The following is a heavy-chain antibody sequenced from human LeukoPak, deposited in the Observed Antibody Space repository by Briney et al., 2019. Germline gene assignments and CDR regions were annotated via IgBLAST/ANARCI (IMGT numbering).Heavy chain of an antibody. CDR1: GGTFSIYA. V-gene: IGHV1-69*13. D-gene: IGHD3-22*01. Sequence: ASVKVSCKTSGGTFSIYAISWVRQAPGQGLEWMGGIIPIFGTANYAQKFQGRVTITADESTSTAYMELSSLRSEDTAVYYCARGQWNQYYYDSSGPGFGYWGQGTPVTVSS. CDR3: ARGQWNQYYYDSSGPGFGY. CDR2: IIPIFGTA. J-gene: IGHJ4*02.